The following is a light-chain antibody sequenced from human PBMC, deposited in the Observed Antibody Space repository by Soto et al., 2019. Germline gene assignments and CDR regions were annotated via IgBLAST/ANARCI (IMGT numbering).Light chain of an antibody. CDR2: GAS. CDR1: QSVSSSY. J-gene: IGKJ2*01. V-gene: IGKV3-20*01. CDR3: QQYGSSTPYT. Sequence: EIVLTQSPGILSLSPGERATLSCRASQSVSSSYLAWYQQKPGQAPRLLIYGASNRATGIPDRFSASASKTNFTLTISSLEPEDCAVYYCQQYGSSTPYTFGQGTKLEIK.